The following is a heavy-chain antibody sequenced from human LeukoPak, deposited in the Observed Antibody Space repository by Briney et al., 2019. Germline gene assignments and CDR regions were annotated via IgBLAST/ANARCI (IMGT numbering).Heavy chain of an antibody. Sequence: GWSLTLSCPASGFIFSSYSMNWVRQAPGKGLDWVSSISSSSSYIYYADSVKGRFTISRENAKTSPYTQMNSLRTEDTAVNYCARVGPADIVVVVALDYWGQGTLVTVSS. V-gene: IGHV3-21*01. CDR3: ARVGPADIVVVVALDY. CDR2: ISSSSSYI. CDR1: GFIFSSYS. D-gene: IGHD2-15*01. J-gene: IGHJ4*02.